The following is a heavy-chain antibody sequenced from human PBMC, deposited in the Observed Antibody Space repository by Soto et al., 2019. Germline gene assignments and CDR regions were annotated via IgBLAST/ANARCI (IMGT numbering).Heavy chain of an antibody. CDR3: ATRGYSSGYPDY. CDR2: ISANGRST. CDR1: GFTFSSYA. Sequence: PGGSLRLSCAASGFTFSSYAMSWVRQAPGTGLEWVSTISANGRSTYYADSVKGRFTISRDNSKNTLYLQMNSLRAEDTAIYYCATRGYSSGYPDYWGLGTLVTVSS. D-gene: IGHD5-18*01. V-gene: IGHV3-23*01. J-gene: IGHJ4*02.